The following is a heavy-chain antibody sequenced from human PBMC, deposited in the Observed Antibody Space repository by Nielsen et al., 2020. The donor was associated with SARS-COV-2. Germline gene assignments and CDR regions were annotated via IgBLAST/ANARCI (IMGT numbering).Heavy chain of an antibody. V-gene: IGHV3-30-3*01. CDR3: ARFGSPGYCSSTSCSSDYFDY. J-gene: IGHJ4*02. Sequence: GESLKISCAASGFTFSSYAFHWVRQAPGKGLEWVAVISYDGSNRYYADSVEGRFTISRDNAKNSLYLQMNSLRAEDTAVYYCARFGSPGYCSSTSCSSDYFDYWGQGTLVTVSS. CDR1: GFTFSSYA. CDR2: ISYDGSNR. D-gene: IGHD2-2*01.